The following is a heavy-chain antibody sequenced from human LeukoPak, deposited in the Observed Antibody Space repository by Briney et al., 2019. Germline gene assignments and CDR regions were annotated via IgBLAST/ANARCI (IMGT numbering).Heavy chain of an antibody. CDR1: GFTFSSYW. J-gene: IGHJ6*02. V-gene: IGHV3-74*01. CDR2: INSDGSST. D-gene: IGHD6-13*01. Sequence: SGGSLRLSCAASGFTFSSYWMHWVRQAPGKGLVWVSRINSDGSSTSYADSVKGRFTISGDNAKNTLYLQTNSLRAEDTAVYYCARSQQQLVWQMVPNYYYYGMDVWGQGTTVTVSS. CDR3: ARSQQQLVWQMVPNYYYYGMDV.